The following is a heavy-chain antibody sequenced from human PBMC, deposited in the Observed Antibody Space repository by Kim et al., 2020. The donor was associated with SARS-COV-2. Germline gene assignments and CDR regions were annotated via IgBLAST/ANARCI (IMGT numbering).Heavy chain of an antibody. CDR1: GFTVSSNY. J-gene: IGHJ6*03. Sequence: GGSLRLSCAASGFTVSSNYMSWVRQAPGKGLEWVSVIYSGGSTHYADSVKGRFTISRHNSKNTLYLQMNSLRAEDTAVYYCARVKREIFGVVIILGYYYYMDVWGKGTTVTVSS. V-gene: IGHV3-53*04. CDR3: ARVKREIFGVVIILGYYYYMDV. D-gene: IGHD3-3*01. CDR2: IYSGGST.